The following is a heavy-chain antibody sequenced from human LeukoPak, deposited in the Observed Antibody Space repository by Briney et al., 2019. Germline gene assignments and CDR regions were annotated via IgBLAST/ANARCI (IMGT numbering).Heavy chain of an antibody. CDR2: IKSNIAGGAT. J-gene: IGHJ4*02. V-gene: IGHV3-15*01. Sequence: PVGSLRLSCTTSGFTSGFIFNNAWLSWVRQAPGKGLEWVGRIKSNIAGGATDYAAPVKGRFFISRDDSKSTMYLQMNSLKTDDTAVYYCSETGGDGHWGQGTLVTVSS. D-gene: IGHD2-8*02. CDR3: SETGGDGH. CDR1: GFTSGFIFNNAW.